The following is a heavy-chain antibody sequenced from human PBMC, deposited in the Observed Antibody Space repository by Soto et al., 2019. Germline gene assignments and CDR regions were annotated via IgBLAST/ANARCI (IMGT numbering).Heavy chain of an antibody. V-gene: IGHV3-23*01. Sequence: EVQLLESGGGLVQPGGSLRLSCAASGFTFSSYAMSWVRQAPGKGLEWVTTISDSGGSTYYADSVKGRFTFSRDNSKNRLYLQMNSLRAEDTAVYYGAKEIYTITFAGVIVNAFDIWGQGTMVTVSS. D-gene: IGHD3-16*02. CDR2: ISDSGGST. CDR1: GFTFSSYA. J-gene: IGHJ3*02. CDR3: AKEIYTITFAGVIVNAFDI.